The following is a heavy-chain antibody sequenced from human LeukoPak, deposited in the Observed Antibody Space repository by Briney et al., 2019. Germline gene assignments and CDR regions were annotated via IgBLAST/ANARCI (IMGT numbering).Heavy chain of an antibody. J-gene: IGHJ4*02. Sequence: PSETLSLTCTVPGGSISSYYWSWIRQPPGKGLEWIGYIYYSGSTNYNPSLKSRATISVETSKNQFSLKPTSVTAADTAVYYCAGDYGDGGFFDYWGQGTLVTVSS. CDR3: AGDYGDGGFFDY. D-gene: IGHD4-17*01. CDR2: IYYSGST. V-gene: IGHV4-59*01. CDR1: GGSISSYY.